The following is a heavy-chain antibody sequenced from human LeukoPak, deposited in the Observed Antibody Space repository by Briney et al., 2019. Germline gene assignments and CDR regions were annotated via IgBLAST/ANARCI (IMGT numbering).Heavy chain of an antibody. J-gene: IGHJ4*02. CDR1: GFTFSSYA. V-gene: IGHV3-23*01. Sequence: GGSLRLSCAASGFTFSSYAMSWVRQAPGKGLEWVSAISGSGGSTYYADSVKGRFTISRDNSKNTLYLQMNSLRAEDTAVYYCAKDRWSSSWYGNQFDYWGQGTLVTVSS. CDR3: AKDRWSSSWYGNQFDY. CDR2: ISGSGGST. D-gene: IGHD6-13*01.